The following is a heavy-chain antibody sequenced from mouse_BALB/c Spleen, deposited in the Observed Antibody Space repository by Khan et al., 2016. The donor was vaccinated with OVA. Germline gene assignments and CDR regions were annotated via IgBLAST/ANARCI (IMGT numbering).Heavy chain of an antibody. CDR3: VRGRTY. J-gene: IGHJ3*01. CDR2: ISYSGST. V-gene: IGHV3-2*02. CDR1: GYSITSDYA. Sequence: EVQLQESGPGLVKPSQSLSLTCTVTGYSITSDYAWNWIRQFPGNKLEWMGYISYSGSTSYIPSLKSRISITRDTSKNQFFLQLNSETSEDTATYYCVRGRTYWGQGTLVTVSA. D-gene: IGHD3-3*01.